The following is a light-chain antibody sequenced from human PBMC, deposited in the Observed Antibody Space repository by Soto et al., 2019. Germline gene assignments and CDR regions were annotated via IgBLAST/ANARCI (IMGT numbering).Light chain of an antibody. J-gene: IGKJ1*01. V-gene: IGKV1-9*01. Sequence: IQLTQSPSSLSASVGDRVTITCRASQGISSYLAWYQQKPGKAPKLLIYAASTLQSGVPSRFSGSGSGTEFTLTISSLQPDDFATYYCQQYNTYSPERTFGQGTKVDI. CDR1: QGISSY. CDR2: AAS. CDR3: QQYNTYSPERT.